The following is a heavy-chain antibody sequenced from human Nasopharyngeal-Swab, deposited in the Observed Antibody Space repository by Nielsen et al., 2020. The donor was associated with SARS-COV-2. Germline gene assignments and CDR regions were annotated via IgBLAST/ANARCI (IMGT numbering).Heavy chain of an antibody. CDR1: GFTFSTYS. Sequence: GGSLRLSCAASGFTFSTYSMIWVRQAPAKGLEWVSWISSSVSYIYYADLVKGRFTISRDNAKNALYLQMSSLRAEDTAVYYCARLPSAWGRRDFDYWGQGTLVTVSS. V-gene: IGHV3-21*06. J-gene: IGHJ4*02. D-gene: IGHD6-19*01. CDR3: ARLPSAWGRRDFDY. CDR2: ISSSVSYI.